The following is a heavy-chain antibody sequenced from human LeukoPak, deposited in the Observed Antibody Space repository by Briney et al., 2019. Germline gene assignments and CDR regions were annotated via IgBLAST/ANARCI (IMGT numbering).Heavy chain of an antibody. CDR2: ISYDGSQK. J-gene: IGHJ4*02. CDR1: GFTFSTYA. V-gene: IGHV3-30*04. D-gene: IGHD6-19*01. Sequence: PGGSLRLSCAASGFTFSTYAMYWVRQAPGKGLEWVAVISYDGSQKYYADSAKGRFTISRDNSKNTLYLQMNSLRAEDTAVYSCARGDEYNSDWTGRYYFDYWGQGTLVTVSS. CDR3: ARGDEYNSDWTGRYYFDY.